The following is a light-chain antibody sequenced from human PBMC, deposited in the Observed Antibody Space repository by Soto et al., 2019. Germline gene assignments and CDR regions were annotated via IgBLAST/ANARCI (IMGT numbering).Light chain of an antibody. Sequence: QPVLTQPPSASASLGASVKLTCTLSSGSNSYAIAWHQQQPEKGPRYLMKLNSDGSHRKVDGIPDRFSGSSSGAERYLTISSLQSEDEADYYCQTWSTDIRVFGGGTKLTVL. CDR1: SGSNSYA. CDR2: LNSDGSH. CDR3: QTWSTDIRV. J-gene: IGLJ3*02. V-gene: IGLV4-69*01.